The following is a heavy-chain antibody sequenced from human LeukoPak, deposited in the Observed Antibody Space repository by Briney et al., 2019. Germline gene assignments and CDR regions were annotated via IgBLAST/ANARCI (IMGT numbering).Heavy chain of an antibody. CDR1: GFTFSSYA. CDR3: GRDFVEVPGKEGFDY. CDR2: ISYDGSNK. V-gene: IGHV3-30-3*01. D-gene: IGHD6-19*01. J-gene: IGHJ4*02. Sequence: GRSLRLSCAASGFTFSSYAMHWVRQAPGKGLEWVAVISYDGSNKYYADSVKGRFTISRDNSKNTLYLQMNSLRAEDTAVYSCGRDFVEVPGKEGFDYWAQGPWSPSPQ.